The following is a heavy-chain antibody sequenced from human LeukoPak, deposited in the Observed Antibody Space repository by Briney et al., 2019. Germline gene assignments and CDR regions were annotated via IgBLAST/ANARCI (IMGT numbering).Heavy chain of an antibody. J-gene: IGHJ6*03. CDR1: GFTFSSYG. CDR3: AKDGKNYDFWSGYYTYYYYYCYMDV. Sequence: VGSLRLSCAASGFTFSSYGMHWVRQAPGKGLEWVAFIRYDGSNKYYADSVKGRFTISRDNSKNTLYLQMNSLRAEDTAVYYCAKDGKNYDFWSGYYTYYYYYCYMDVWGKGTTVTVSS. CDR2: IRYDGSNK. D-gene: IGHD3-3*01. V-gene: IGHV3-30*02.